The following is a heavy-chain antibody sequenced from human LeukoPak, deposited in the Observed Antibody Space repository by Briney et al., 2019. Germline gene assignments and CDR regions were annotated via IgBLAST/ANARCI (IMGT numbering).Heavy chain of an antibody. CDR1: GGSFSGYY. V-gene: IGHV4-34*01. CDR2: INHSGST. Sequence: SETLSLTCAVYGGSFSGYYWSWIRQPPGEGLEWIGEINHSGSTNYNPSLKSRVTISVDTSKNQFSLKLSSVTAADTAVYYCARGLGLRFLEWLFYFDYWGQGTLVTVSS. CDR3: ARGLGLRFLEWLFYFDY. J-gene: IGHJ4*02. D-gene: IGHD3-3*01.